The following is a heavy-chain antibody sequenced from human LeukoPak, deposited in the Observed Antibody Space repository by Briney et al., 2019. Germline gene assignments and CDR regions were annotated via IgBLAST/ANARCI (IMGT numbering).Heavy chain of an antibody. D-gene: IGHD2-2*02. CDR1: GGSISSYY. CDR3: ARGPLYNYYYYMDV. CDR2: IYYSGST. Sequence: PSETLSLTCTVSGGSISSYYWSWIRQPPGKGLEWTGYIYYSGSTNYNPSLKSRVTISVDTSKNQFSLKLSSVTAADTAVYYCARGPLYNYYYYMDVWGKGTTVTVSS. J-gene: IGHJ6*03. V-gene: IGHV4-59*01.